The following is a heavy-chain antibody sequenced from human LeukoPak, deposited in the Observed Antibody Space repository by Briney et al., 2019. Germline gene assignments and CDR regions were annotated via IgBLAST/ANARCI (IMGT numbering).Heavy chain of an antibody. CDR3: ATINTSGYADY. J-gene: IGHJ4*02. D-gene: IGHD5-12*01. V-gene: IGHV1-18*01. CDR2: ISAYNGNT. CDR1: GYTFTGYG. Sequence: ASVKVSCKASGYTFTGYGISWVRQAPGQGLEWMGWISAYNGNTNYAQKLQGRVTMTTDTSTSTAYMELRSLRSDDTAVYYCATINTSGYADYWGQGTLVTVSS.